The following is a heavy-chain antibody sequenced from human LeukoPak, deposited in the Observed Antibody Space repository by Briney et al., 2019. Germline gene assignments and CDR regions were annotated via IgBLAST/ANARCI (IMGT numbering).Heavy chain of an antibody. CDR2: ISGSGGST. CDR1: GFAFSSYA. J-gene: IGHJ4*02. Sequence: GGSLRLSCAASGFAFSSYAMSWVRQAPGKGLEWVSAISGSGGSTYYADSVKGRFTISRDNSKNTLYLQMNSLRAEDTAVYYCAKGSGIVGMNFDYWGQGTLVTVSS. CDR3: AKGSGIVGMNFDY. V-gene: IGHV3-23*01. D-gene: IGHD3-22*01.